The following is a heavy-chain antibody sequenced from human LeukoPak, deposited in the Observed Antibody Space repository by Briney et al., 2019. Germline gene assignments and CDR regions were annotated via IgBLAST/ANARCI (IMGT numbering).Heavy chain of an antibody. V-gene: IGHV4-59*06. CDR2: IYYSGST. J-gene: IGHJ3*02. D-gene: IGHD5-12*01. CDR3: ARDTHIVATIGAFDI. Sequence: SETLSLTCTVSGGSISSYYWSWIRQHPGKGLEWIGYIYYSGSTYYNPSLESRVTISVDTSKNQFSLKLSSVTAADTAVYYCARDTHIVATIGAFDIWGQGTMVTVSS. CDR1: GGSISSYY.